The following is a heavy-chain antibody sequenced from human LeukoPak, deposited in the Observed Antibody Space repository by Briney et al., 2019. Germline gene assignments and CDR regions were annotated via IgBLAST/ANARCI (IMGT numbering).Heavy chain of an antibody. D-gene: IGHD3-22*01. Sequence: GASVNVSCTASGYTFTSYYMHWVRQAPGQGLEWMGIINPSGGSTSYAQKFQGRVTMTRDTSTSTVYMELSSLRSEDTAVYYCARGYYYDSSGPLPFDIWGQGTMVTVSS. V-gene: IGHV1-46*01. CDR3: ARGYYYDSSGPLPFDI. CDR1: GYTFTSYY. J-gene: IGHJ3*02. CDR2: INPSGGST.